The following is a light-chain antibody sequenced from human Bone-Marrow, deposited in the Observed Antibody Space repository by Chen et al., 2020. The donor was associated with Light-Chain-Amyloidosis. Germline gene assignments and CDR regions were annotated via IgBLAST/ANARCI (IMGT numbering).Light chain of an antibody. CDR1: DLPTKY. CDR2: RDT. Sequence: SYELTQPPSVSVSPGQTARITCSGDDLPTKYAYWYQQKPGQAPVLVIHRDTERPSGISERFSGSSSGTTDTLTSSGVKAEDEADYHCQSADSSGTYEGIFGGGTQLTVL. CDR3: QSADSSGTYEGI. J-gene: IGLJ2*01. V-gene: IGLV3-25*03.